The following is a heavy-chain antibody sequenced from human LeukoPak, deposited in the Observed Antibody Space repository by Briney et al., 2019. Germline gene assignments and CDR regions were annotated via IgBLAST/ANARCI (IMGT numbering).Heavy chain of an antibody. V-gene: IGHV1-2*02. CDR3: ATLAFHYGVRGFDY. J-gene: IGHJ4*02. Sequence: ASVKVSCKASGYTFTGYYLHWVRRAPGQGIEWMGWMNANSGGTRFLQKFQGRVTMTRDTSISTAYMELSRLIFDDTAVYYCATLAFHYGVRGFDYWGQGTLVTVSS. CDR1: GYTFTGYY. CDR2: MNANSGGT. D-gene: IGHD4-17*01.